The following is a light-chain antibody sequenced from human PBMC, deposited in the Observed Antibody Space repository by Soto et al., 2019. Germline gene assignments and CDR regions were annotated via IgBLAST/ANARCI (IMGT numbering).Light chain of an antibody. J-gene: IGKJ3*01. CDR2: NTF. V-gene: IGKV3-20*01. CDR3: QQYGGSPFT. Sequence: EIVLTQSPGTLSLSPGDRATLSCRASQSFSTSYLAWYQHKPGQAPRLLIHNTFTRATGIPDRFSGSGSGTDFTLTISRLDPEDFAVYYCQQYGGSPFTFGPGTKVDIK. CDR1: QSFSTSY.